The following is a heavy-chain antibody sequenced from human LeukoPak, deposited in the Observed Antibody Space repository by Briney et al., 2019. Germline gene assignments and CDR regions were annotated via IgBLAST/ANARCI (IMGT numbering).Heavy chain of an antibody. Sequence: GGSLRLSCAASGFTFSSYWLSWVRQAPGKGLEWVANIKIDGTKKYYVDSVKGRFTISRDNAKNSLYLQMNSLRAEDTAVYYCARDGIDGFIDYWGQGTLVTVSS. CDR2: IKIDGTKK. CDR1: GFTFSSYW. V-gene: IGHV3-7*01. CDR3: ARDGIDGFIDY. J-gene: IGHJ4*02. D-gene: IGHD5-24*01.